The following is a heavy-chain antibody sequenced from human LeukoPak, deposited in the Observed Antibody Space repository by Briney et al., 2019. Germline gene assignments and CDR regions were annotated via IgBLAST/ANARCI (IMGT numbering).Heavy chain of an antibody. CDR2: IYSGGST. D-gene: IGHD1-26*01. Sequence: GGSLRLSCAASGFTVSSNYMSWVRQAPGKGLEWVSVIYSGGSTYYADSVKGRFTISRDNSKNTLYLQMNSLRAEDTAVYYCARREIVGATPDFARGQGTLVTVSS. CDR3: ARREIVGATPDFA. J-gene: IGHJ4*02. CDR1: GFTVSSNY. V-gene: IGHV3-66*04.